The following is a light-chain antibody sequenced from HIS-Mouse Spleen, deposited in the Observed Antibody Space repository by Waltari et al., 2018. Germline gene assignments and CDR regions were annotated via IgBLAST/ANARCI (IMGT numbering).Light chain of an antibody. J-gene: IGLJ2*01. CDR2: EDS. V-gene: IGLV3-10*01. CDR3: YSTDSSGNHRV. CDR1: ALPTKY. Sequence: SYALTQPPSVSVSPGQTARITCSGDALPTKYAYWYPTNSGQAPVLVIYEDSKRPSGIPERFSGSSSGTMATLTISGAQVEDEADYYCYSTDSSGNHRVFGGGTKLTVL.